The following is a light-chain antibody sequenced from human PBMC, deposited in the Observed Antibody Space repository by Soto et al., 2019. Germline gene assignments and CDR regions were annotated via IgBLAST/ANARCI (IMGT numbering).Light chain of an antibody. V-gene: IGKV3-15*01. Sequence: EIVMTQSPATLSVSPGERATLSCRASQSVSSNLAWYQQKPGQAPRRLIYGASTRATGIPARFSGSGSRTEFTLTISSLQSEDFAVYYCQQYNNWPPWTFGQETKVEIK. J-gene: IGKJ1*01. CDR1: QSVSSN. CDR2: GAS. CDR3: QQYNNWPPWT.